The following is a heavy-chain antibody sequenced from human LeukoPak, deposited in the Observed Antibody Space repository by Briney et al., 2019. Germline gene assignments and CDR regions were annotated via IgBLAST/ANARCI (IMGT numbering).Heavy chain of an antibody. J-gene: IGHJ4*02. V-gene: IGHV3-74*01. CDR2: INEDGSTT. Sequence: GGSLRLSCAASGFTFSSNWMHWVRQAPGKGLVWVSRINEDGSTTNYADSVKGRFTISRDNAKNSLYLQMNSLRAEDTALYYCARVGVFRGSYSKLFDYWGQGTLVTVSS. D-gene: IGHD1-26*01. CDR3: ARVGVFRGSYSKLFDY. CDR1: GFTFSSNW.